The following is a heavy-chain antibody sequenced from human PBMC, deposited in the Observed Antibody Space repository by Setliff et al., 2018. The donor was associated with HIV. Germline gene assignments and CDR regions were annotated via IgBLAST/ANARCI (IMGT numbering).Heavy chain of an antibody. D-gene: IGHD3-10*01. Sequence: GASVKVSCKASGGTFSSYAISWVRQAPGQGLEWMGGIIPIFGTANYAQKCQGRVTITTDESTSTAYMELSSLRSEETAVYYCARDNYPSGSLERYYYYYIDVWGKGTTGTV. J-gene: IGHJ6*03. CDR3: ARDNYPSGSLERYYYYYIDV. CDR1: GGTFSSYA. V-gene: IGHV1-69*05. CDR2: IIPIFGTA.